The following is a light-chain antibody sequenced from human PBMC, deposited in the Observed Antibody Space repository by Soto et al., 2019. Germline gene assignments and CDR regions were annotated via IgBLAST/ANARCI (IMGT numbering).Light chain of an antibody. Sequence: DIQMTQSPSSLSASVGDRVTITCRASQDISNHLAWYQQKPGKVPKLLIYAASNLQSGVPSRFSGSGSGTDFTLTISGLQPEDVATYYCQMYRSAPFTFGPGTKVHIE. CDR1: QDISNH. V-gene: IGKV1-27*01. CDR3: QMYRSAPFT. CDR2: AAS. J-gene: IGKJ3*01.